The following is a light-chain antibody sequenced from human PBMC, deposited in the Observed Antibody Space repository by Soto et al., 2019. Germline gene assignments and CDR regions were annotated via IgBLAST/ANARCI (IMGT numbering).Light chain of an antibody. V-gene: IGKV3-15*01. CDR3: QQYGSSPET. CDR2: GAS. Sequence: EIVMTQSPATLSVSPGERATLSCRATQSVSSKLAWFQQKPGQAPRLLIYGASTRATDIPARFSGSGSGTEFSLTISSLQSEDFAVYYCQQYGSSPETFGQGTKVEIK. J-gene: IGKJ1*01. CDR1: QSVSSK.